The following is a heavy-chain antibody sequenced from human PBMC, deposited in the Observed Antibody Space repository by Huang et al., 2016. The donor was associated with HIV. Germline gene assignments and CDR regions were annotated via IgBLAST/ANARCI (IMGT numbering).Heavy chain of an antibody. Sequence: QVQLQQWGGGLLNPSETLSLTCAVYGGSFSGYFWSWIRQPPGKGLEWIGEINHSGSTNYNPSLKSRVTVSLRTSKNQVSLKLSSVTAADTAVYYCARGRLARNTWFDTWGQGTLVTVSS. V-gene: IGHV4-34*01. D-gene: IGHD2-21*01. J-gene: IGHJ5*02. CDR1: GGSFSGYF. CDR3: ARGRLARNTWFDT. CDR2: INHSGST.